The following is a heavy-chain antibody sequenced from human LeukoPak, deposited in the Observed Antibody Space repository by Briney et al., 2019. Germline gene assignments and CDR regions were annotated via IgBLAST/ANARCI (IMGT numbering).Heavy chain of an antibody. D-gene: IGHD3-10*01. CDR3: ARVRTYSYGSGSYYWDYYFDY. CDR1: GYTFTTYP. J-gene: IGHJ4*02. V-gene: IGHV1-18*01. CDR2: INPDNGNT. Sequence: GASVKVSCKAAGYTFTTYPITWVRQAPGQGREWMGWINPDNGNTIYAQKVQGRLTMTTDTSTTTAYMELRSLRSDDTAVYYCARVRTYSYGSGSYYWDYYFDYWGLGTLVTVSS.